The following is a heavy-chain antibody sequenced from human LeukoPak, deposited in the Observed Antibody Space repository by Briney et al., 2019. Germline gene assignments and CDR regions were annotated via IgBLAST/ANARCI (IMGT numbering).Heavy chain of an antibody. D-gene: IGHD4-17*01. Sequence: ASVKVSFKASGYTFTGYYMHWVRQAPGQGLEWMGWINPNSGGTNYAQKFQGRVTMTRDTSISTAYMELSRLRSDDTAVYYCARDTVTRYYYYYMDVWGKGTTVTISS. J-gene: IGHJ6*03. V-gene: IGHV1-2*02. CDR2: INPNSGGT. CDR3: ARDTVTRYYYYYMDV. CDR1: GYTFTGYY.